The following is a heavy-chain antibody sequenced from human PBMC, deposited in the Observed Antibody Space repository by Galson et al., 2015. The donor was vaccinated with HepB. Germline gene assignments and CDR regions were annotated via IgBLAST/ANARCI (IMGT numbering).Heavy chain of an antibody. V-gene: IGHV1-69*13. CDR2: IIPIFGTA. CDR3: ATGVLEWLLYGSGYYYYMDV. J-gene: IGHJ6*03. Sequence: SVKVSCKASGGTFSSYAISWVRQAPGQGLEWMGGIIPIFGTANYAQKFQGRVTITADESTSTAYMELSSLRSEDTAVYYCATGVLEWLLYGSGYYYYMDVWGKGTTVTVSS. D-gene: IGHD3-3*01. CDR1: GGTFSSYA.